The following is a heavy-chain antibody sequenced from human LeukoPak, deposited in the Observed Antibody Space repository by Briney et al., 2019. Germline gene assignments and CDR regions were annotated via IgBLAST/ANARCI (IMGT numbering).Heavy chain of an antibody. V-gene: IGHV1-3*03. Sequence: ASVKVSCKTSGYTFTNYAMHWVRQAPGQRLEWMGWINAGNGNTKYSQEFQGRVTITRDTSASTAYMELSSLRSEDMAVYYCARDYYDILTGYNWFDPWGQGTLVTVSS. CDR1: GYTFTNYA. CDR2: INAGNGNT. J-gene: IGHJ5*02. CDR3: ARDYYDILTGYNWFDP. D-gene: IGHD3-9*01.